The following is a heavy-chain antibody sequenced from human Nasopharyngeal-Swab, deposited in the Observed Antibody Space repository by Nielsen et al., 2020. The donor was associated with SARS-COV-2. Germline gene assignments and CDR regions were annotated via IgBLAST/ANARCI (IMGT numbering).Heavy chain of an antibody. J-gene: IGHJ4*02. Sequence: ASVKVSCKAFGYTFTSHYIHWVRQAPGQGPEWMGIMNPSGGDTTYSREFLGRVTMTRDTSTSTAYMELNSLRFHDTAIYFCARDEGIVGSTPVPRFAYWGQGSLVTVSS. CDR3: ARDEGIVGSTPVPRFAY. CDR2: MNPSGGDT. D-gene: IGHD1-26*01. V-gene: IGHV1-46*01. CDR1: GYTFTSHY.